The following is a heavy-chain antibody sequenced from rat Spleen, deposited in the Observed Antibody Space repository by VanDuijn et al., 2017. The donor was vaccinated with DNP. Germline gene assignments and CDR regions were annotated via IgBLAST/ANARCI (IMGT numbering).Heavy chain of an antibody. CDR2: INSAGST. V-gene: IGHV3-3*01. CDR1: GYSITSSYR. Sequence: EVQLQESGPGLVKPSQSLSLTCSVTGYSITSSYRWNWIRKFPGNKLEWMGYINSAGSTNYNPSLKSRISITRDTSKNQFFLQVNSVTTEDTATYYCARYTTGNIDYWGQGVMVTVSS. D-gene: IGHD1-6*01. J-gene: IGHJ2*01. CDR3: ARYTTGNIDY.